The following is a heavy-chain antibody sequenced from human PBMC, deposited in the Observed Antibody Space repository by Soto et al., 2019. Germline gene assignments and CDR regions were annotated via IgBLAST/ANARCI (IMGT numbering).Heavy chain of an antibody. Sequence: SETLSLTCAVYGGSFSGYYWAWIRQPPGEGLEWIGSIYHTGNAYYNPSLKSRVTISVDTSKNQFSLKLASVTAADAALYYCARDFFDSSDYTTNWFDPWGQGTLVTVSS. CDR3: ARDFFDSSDYTTNWFDP. CDR1: GGSFSGYY. J-gene: IGHJ5*02. CDR2: IYHTGNA. D-gene: IGHD3-22*01. V-gene: IGHV4-34*01.